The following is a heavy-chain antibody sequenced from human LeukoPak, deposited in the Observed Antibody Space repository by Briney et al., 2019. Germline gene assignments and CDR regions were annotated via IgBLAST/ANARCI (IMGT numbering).Heavy chain of an antibody. V-gene: IGHV1-2*02. CDR3: ARVRALSYYDSSGDLYYFEY. J-gene: IGHJ4*02. CDR1: GYTFIGYY. D-gene: IGHD3-22*01. CDR2: INPNSGAT. Sequence: ASVKVSFTTSGYTFIGYYIHWVRQAPGQGLEWMGWINPNSGATNYAQSFQGRVTVTRDTSISPAYMELRSLISADTAVYYCARVRALSYYDSSGDLYYFEYWGQGTLVTVSS.